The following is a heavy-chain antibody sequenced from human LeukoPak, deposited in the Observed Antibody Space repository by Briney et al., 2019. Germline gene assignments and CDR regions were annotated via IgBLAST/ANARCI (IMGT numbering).Heavy chain of an antibody. D-gene: IGHD3-16*01. Sequence: GGSLRLSCAASGFTFNTYTMNWVRQAPGKGLEWLSYITKRGTTIYYADSVRGRFTMSRDNAKKSLLLQMNSLRTEDTAVYYCARRGINYGFDYWGQGNLVTVSS. CDR1: GFTFNTYT. V-gene: IGHV3-48*01. CDR3: ARRGINYGFDY. CDR2: ITKRGTTI. J-gene: IGHJ4*02.